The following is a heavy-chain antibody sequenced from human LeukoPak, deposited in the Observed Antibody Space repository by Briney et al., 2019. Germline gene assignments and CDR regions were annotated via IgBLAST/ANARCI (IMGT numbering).Heavy chain of an antibody. CDR2: INHSGST. D-gene: IGHD5-24*01. Sequence: SETLSLTCAVYGGSFSGYYWSWIRQPPGKGLEWIGEINHSGSTNYNPSLKSRVTISVDTSKNQFSLKLSSVTAADTAVYYCARPGDGYNFFDYWGQGTLVTVSS. J-gene: IGHJ4*02. CDR3: ARPGDGYNFFDY. V-gene: IGHV4-34*01. CDR1: GGSFSGYY.